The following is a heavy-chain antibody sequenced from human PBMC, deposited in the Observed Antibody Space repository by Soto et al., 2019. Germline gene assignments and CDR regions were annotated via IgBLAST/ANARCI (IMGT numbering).Heavy chain of an antibody. J-gene: IGHJ4*02. CDR1: GGSFNAHY. D-gene: IGHD5-18*01. Sequence: PSETLSLTCGVYGGSFNAHYWSWIRQPPGKGLEWIGEISHSGSPNYNPSLKSRLTISVDTSKNQFSLTLSSMTAADTAVYYCARGRGGYSYGGLDYWGQGTLVTVSS. CDR3: ARGRGGYSYGGLDY. CDR2: ISHSGSP. V-gene: IGHV4-34*01.